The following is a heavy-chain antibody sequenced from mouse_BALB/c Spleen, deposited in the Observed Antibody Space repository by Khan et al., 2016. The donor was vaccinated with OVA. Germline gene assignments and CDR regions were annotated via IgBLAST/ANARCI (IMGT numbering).Heavy chain of an antibody. D-gene: IGHD1-1*01. V-gene: IGHV3-2*02. CDR3: ARVYGGDFDD. J-gene: IGHJ2*02. CDR1: GYSITRDYA. Sequence: EVQLQESGPGLVKPSQSLSLTCTVTGYSITRDYAWNWIRQFPGNKLEWMGFISYSGNTKYNPSLTSRFSITRDTSKNQFFLQLNSVTTEDTATYYCARVYGGDFDDWGQGTSLTGSS. CDR2: ISYSGNT.